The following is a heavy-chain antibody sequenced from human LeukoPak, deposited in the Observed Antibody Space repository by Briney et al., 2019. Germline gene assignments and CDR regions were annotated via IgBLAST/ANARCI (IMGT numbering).Heavy chain of an antibody. CDR2: IIGSGGDT. CDR3: AKTTAGYSSGRYPGWPIDY. CDR1: GFTFRSLA. D-gene: IGHD6-19*01. V-gene: IGHV3-23*01. J-gene: IGHJ4*02. Sequence: GGSLSLPGPPSGFTFRSLAIYWVRQAQGKGLEGVSGIIGSGGDTYFADSVKGRFTISRDNSKNTVFLQMDSLRAEDTAVYYCAKTTAGYSSGRYPGWPIDYWGQGTLVTVSS.